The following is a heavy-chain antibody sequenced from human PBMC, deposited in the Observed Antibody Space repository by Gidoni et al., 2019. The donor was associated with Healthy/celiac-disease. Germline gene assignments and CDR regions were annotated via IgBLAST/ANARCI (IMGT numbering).Heavy chain of an antibody. D-gene: IGHD3-3*01. CDR1: GFTFSSYG. V-gene: IGHV3-33*01. Sequence: QVQLVESGGGVVQPGRSLRPHCAASGFTFSSYGMPWVRQAPGKGLEWVAVRWYDGSNKYYADAVKGRFTISRDNSKNTLYLQMNSLRAEDTAVYYCARDRRASFGVVIWLGSGMDVWGQGTTVTVSS. CDR2: RWYDGSNK. J-gene: IGHJ6*02. CDR3: ARDRRASFGVVIWLGSGMDV.